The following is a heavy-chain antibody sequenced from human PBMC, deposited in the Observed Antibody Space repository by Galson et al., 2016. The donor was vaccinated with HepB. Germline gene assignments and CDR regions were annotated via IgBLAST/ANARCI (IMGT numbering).Heavy chain of an antibody. D-gene: IGHD4-11*01. Sequence: SETLSLTCNVSGGSISGYYWSWLRQPPGKGPEWIGYIHYTGTTHYNPSLESRVTISVDTSENRFSLPVRSVTAADTAVYYCARKYSRFWFDSWGQGTLVAVSS. CDR3: ARKYSRFWFDS. CDR1: GGSISGYY. J-gene: IGHJ5*01. CDR2: IHYTGTT. V-gene: IGHV4-59*01.